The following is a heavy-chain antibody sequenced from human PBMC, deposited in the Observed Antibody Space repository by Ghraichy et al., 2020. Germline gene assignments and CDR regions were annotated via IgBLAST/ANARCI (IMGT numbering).Heavy chain of an antibody. Sequence: GGSLRLSCAASGFTFSSYWMSWVRQAPGKGLEWVANIKQDGSEKYYVDSVKGRFTISRDNAKNSLYLQMNSLRAEDTAVYYCARESRAGTAYYYGMDVWGQGTTVTVSS. CDR3: ARESRAGTAYYYGMDV. J-gene: IGHJ6*02. CDR2: IKQDGSEK. D-gene: IGHD6-13*01. CDR1: GFTFSSYW. V-gene: IGHV3-7*03.